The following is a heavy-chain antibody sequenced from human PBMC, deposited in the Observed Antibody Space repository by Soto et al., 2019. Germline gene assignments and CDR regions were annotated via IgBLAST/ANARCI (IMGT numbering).Heavy chain of an antibody. CDR2: IIPIFGTA. Sequence: SVKVSCKASGGTFSSYAISWVRQAPGQGLEWMGGIIPIFGTANYAQKFQGRVTITADESTSTAYMELSSLRSEDTAVYYCARDYPWVTADYYGMDVWGQGTTVTVSS. J-gene: IGHJ6*02. CDR1: GGTFSSYA. D-gene: IGHD2-21*02. V-gene: IGHV1-69*13. CDR3: ARDYPWVTADYYGMDV.